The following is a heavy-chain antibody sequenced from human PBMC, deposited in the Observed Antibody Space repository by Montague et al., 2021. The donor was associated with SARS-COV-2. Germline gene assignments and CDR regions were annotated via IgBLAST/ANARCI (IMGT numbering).Heavy chain of an antibody. V-gene: IGHV4-34*01. CDR3: ARGQRRTNRPNLVLGTASQRSFDY. CDR1: GGSFSGYS. J-gene: IGHJ4*02. CDR2: IYDSGRS. Sequence: SETLSLTCAVYGGSFSGYSWSWIRQPPGKGLEWIGEIYDSGRSNYNPTLKSRVTISVDTAKNQFSLRLSSVTPADTAMYYCARGQRRTNRPNLVLGTASQRSFDYWGQGALVTVSS. D-gene: IGHD2-21*02.